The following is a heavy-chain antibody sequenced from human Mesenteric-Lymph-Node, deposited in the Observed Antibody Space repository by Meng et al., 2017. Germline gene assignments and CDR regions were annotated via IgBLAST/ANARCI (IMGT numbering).Heavy chain of an antibody. CDR2: IYPGDSDP. Sequence: GESLKIPCKGSGYRFTSYWIGWVRQMPGKGLEWIGIIYPGDSDPKYSPSFQGQVTISADKSISTTYLQWSSLKASDTAMYYRARHSLEYSSGTGYDYWGQGTLVTVSS. V-gene: IGHV5-51*01. CDR1: GYRFTSYW. CDR3: ARHSLEYSSGTGYDY. J-gene: IGHJ4*02. D-gene: IGHD5-18*01.